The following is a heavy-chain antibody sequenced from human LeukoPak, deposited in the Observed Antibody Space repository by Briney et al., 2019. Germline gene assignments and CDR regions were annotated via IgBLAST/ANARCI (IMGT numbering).Heavy chain of an antibody. CDR2: IGASDGST. D-gene: IGHD1-14*01. J-gene: IGHJ6*02. Sequence: GGSLRLSCAASGFTFTNFAMSWARQAPGKGLDWVSSIGASDGSTYYADSVKGRFTISRDNSKNTLYLQMNSLGAEDTGVYFCARKEADFYYYGIDVWGQGTTVTVSS. CDR3: ARKEADFYYYGIDV. CDR1: GFTFTNFA. V-gene: IGHV3-23*01.